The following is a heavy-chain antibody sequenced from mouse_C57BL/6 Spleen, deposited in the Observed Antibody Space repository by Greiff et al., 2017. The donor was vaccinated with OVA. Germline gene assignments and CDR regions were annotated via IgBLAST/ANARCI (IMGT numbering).Heavy chain of an antibody. CDR1: GFSLTSYG. V-gene: IGHV2-4*01. D-gene: IGHD2-3*01. J-gene: IGHJ4*01. CDR2: IWSGGST. Sequence: QVQLKESGPGLVQPSQSLSITCTVSGFSLTSYGVHWVRQPPGKGLEWLGVIWSGGSTDYNAAFISRLSISKDNSKSQVFFKMNSLQADDTAIYYCAKNRGDYDGYTTGYYAMDYWGQGTSVTVSS. CDR3: AKNRGDYDGYTTGYYAMDY.